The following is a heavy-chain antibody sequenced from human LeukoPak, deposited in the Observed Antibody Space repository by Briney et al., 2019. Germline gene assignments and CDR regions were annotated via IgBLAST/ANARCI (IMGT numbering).Heavy chain of an antibody. D-gene: IGHD5-12*01. CDR1: GYSFTGYY. CDR3: AGLSGYDPYYFDY. Sequence: ASVTVSCKASGYSFTGYYMHWVRQAPGQGLEWMGCINPNSGGTDYAQKFQGRVTMTSDTSISTAYMELSRLTSDDTAVYYCAGLSGYDPYYFDYWGQGTLVAVSS. CDR2: INPNSGGT. V-gene: IGHV1-2*02. J-gene: IGHJ4*02.